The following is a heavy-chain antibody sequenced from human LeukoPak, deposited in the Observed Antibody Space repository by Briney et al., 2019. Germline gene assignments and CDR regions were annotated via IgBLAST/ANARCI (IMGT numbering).Heavy chain of an antibody. CDR3: AKAPGGAVAY. V-gene: IGHV3-21*04. D-gene: IGHD6-19*01. Sequence: PGGSLRLSCAASGFTLSRYSMNWVRQAPGKGLEWVSSISTSSSYIYYADSVKGRFTISRDNAKNSLHLQMNSLRAEDTAVYYCAKAPGGAVAYWGQGTLVTVSS. J-gene: IGHJ4*02. CDR1: GFTLSRYS. CDR2: ISTSSSYI.